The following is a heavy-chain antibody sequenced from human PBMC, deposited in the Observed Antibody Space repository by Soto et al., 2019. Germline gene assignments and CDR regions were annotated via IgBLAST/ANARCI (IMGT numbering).Heavy chain of an antibody. CDR1: GHTLTEIS. V-gene: IGHV1-46*01. CDR2: IDPSGGGT. J-gene: IGHJ4*02. CDR3: ARLHSSSWYSIGPYYFDY. Sequence: ASVKVAFKVSGHTLTEISMDLVRQAPGKGLEGMGIIDPSGGGTSYAQKFQGRVTMTRDTSTSTVYMELSSLRSEDTAVYYCARLHSSSWYSIGPYYFDYWGQGTLVTVSS. D-gene: IGHD6-13*01.